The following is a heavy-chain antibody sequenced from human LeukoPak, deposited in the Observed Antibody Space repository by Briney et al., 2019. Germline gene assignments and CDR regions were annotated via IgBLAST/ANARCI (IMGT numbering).Heavy chain of an antibody. D-gene: IGHD3-22*01. J-gene: IGHJ5*02. CDR2: INQDGSAK. Sequence: GGSLRLSCAASGFTFSSYWMSWVRQVPGKGLEWVANINQDGSAKYYVDSVKGRFTISRDNAKNSLYLQMNSLRAEDTAVYYCARDSYQGDYYDSSGSTPWGQGTLVTVSS. CDR1: GFTFSSYW. V-gene: IGHV3-7*01. CDR3: ARDSYQGDYYDSSGSTP.